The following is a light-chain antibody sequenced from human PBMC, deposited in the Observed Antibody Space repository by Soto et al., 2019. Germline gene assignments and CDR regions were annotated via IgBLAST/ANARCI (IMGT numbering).Light chain of an antibody. J-gene: IGKJ2*01. Sequence: TLYPSPAYRATLTCRASQTIRSRFAWYQQKPGKAPKLLIYKTSNLTSGIPSRFSGSGSGTEFTLTISSLQPDDFATYYCQQHNSNTVEFGQGAILEIK. V-gene: IGKV1-5*03. CDR3: QQHNSNTVE. CDR1: QTIRSR. CDR2: KTS.